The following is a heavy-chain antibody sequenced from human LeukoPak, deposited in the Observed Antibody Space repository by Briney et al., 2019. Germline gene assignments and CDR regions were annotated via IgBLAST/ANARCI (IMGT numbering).Heavy chain of an antibody. CDR3: TTDPGDYADY. J-gene: IGHJ4*02. CDR2: IKNNADGGTI. Sequence: GGSLRLSCVASGLTFINAWMSWVRQAPGKGLEWVGRIKNNADGGTIDYAEPVKGRFTISRDDSKNTPYLQMNSLKTEDTAMYYCTTDPGDYADYWGQGTLVTVSS. CDR1: GLTFINAW. D-gene: IGHD4-17*01. V-gene: IGHV3-15*01.